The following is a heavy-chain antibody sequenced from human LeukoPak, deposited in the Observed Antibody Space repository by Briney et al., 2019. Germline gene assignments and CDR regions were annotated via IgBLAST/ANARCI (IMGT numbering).Heavy chain of an antibody. CDR2: ITSRSSHI. V-gene: IGHV3-21*01. D-gene: IGHD4-11*01. Sequence: GGSLRLSCEASGFAFNSCTITWVRQAPGKGLESVSSITSRSSHIYIADSVKGRFTISRDNAKNSLFLQMSSLRVEDTAVYYCARVAQGATTENYFYYYMDVWGKGTTVTVSS. CDR3: ARVAQGATTENYFYYYMDV. J-gene: IGHJ6*03. CDR1: GFAFNSCT.